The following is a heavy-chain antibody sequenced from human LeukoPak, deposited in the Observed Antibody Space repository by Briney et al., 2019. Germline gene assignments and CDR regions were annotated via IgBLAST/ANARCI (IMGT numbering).Heavy chain of an antibody. D-gene: IGHD3-16*01. CDR2: ISYDGSNK. V-gene: IGHV3-30-3*02. CDR1: GFTFSSYA. J-gene: IGHJ6*02. Sequence: QTGGSLRLSCAASGFTFSSYAMHWVRQAPGKGLEWVAVISYDGSNKYYADSVKGRFTISRDNSKNTLYLQMNSLRAEDTAVYYCAKSRGISAGPSYYYYSMDVWGRGTTVTVSS. CDR3: AKSRGISAGPSYYYYSMDV.